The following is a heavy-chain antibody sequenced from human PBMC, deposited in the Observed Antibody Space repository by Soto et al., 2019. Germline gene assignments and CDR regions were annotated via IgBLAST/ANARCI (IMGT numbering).Heavy chain of an antibody. CDR2: VYYRGIR. CDR3: VSQRTTVPTQAYFDY. Sequence: PSETLSLTCTVSGGSVTNSSYYWGWIRQSPGKGLEWIGSVYYRGIRYSKSSVKSRVTISVDTSNNRFSLSLNSVTASDTAVYFCVSQRTTVPTQAYFDYWGPGALVTSPQ. J-gene: IGHJ4*02. CDR1: GGSVTNSSYY. D-gene: IGHD4-17*01. V-gene: IGHV4-39*01.